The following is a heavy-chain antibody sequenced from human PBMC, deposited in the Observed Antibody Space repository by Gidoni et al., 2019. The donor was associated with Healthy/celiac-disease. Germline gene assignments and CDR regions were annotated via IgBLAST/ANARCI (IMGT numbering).Heavy chain of an antibody. CDR2: IWYDGSNK. J-gene: IGHJ6*02. CDR3: ARAPTLAGEGMDV. V-gene: IGHV3-33*01. Sequence: VQLVESGGGVVQPGRSLRLSCAASGFPFSSYGMHWVRQAPGKGLEWVAVIWYDGSNKYYADSVKGRFTISRDNSKNTLYLQMNSLRAEDTAVYYCARAPTLAGEGMDVWGQGTTVTVSS. D-gene: IGHD3-10*01. CDR1: GFPFSSYG.